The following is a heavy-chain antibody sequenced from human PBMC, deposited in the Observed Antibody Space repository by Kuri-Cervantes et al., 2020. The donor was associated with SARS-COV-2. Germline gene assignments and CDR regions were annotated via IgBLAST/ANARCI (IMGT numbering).Heavy chain of an antibody. V-gene: IGHV3-23*01. CDR1: GFTFTTFA. D-gene: IGHD3-22*01. J-gene: IGHJ3*02. CDR3: AKDPWAVVVSGAFDT. CDR2: INYNAEST. Sequence: LSLTCAASGFTFTTFAMSWVRQAPGKGLEWVSTINYNAESTYHADSVKGRFTISRDNSQNTLFLQMDNLRAEDTATYYCAKDPWAVVVSGAFDTWGQGTMVNVSS.